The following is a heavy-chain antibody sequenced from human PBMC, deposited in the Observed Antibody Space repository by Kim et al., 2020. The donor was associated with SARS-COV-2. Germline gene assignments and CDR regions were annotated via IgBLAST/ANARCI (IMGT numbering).Heavy chain of an antibody. D-gene: IGHD3-10*01. CDR1: GGSISSYY. V-gene: IGHV4-59*13. CDR2: IYYSGST. CDR3: ASHPFTPYGSGSVDAFDI. Sequence: SETLSLTCTVSGGSISSYYWSWIRQPPGKGLEWIGYIYYSGSTNYNPSLKSRVTISVDTSKNQFSLKLSSVTAADTAVYYCASHPFTPYGSGSVDAFDIWGQGTMVTVSS. J-gene: IGHJ3*02.